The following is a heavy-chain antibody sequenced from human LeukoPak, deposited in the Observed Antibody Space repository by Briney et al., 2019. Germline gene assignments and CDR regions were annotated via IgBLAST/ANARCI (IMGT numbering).Heavy chain of an antibody. J-gene: IGHJ6*03. CDR1: GDSVSSNSAA. CDR3: ARGAAAWIVAISTSSYYNYYMDV. CDR2: TYYRSKWYN. Sequence: SQTLSLTCAISGDSVSSNSAAWNWIRQSPSRGLEWLGRTYYRSKWYNDYAVSVKSRITINPDTSKNQFSLQLNSVTPEDTAVYYCARGAAAWIVAISTSSYYNYYMDVWGKGTTVTVSS. V-gene: IGHV6-1*01. D-gene: IGHD2-15*01.